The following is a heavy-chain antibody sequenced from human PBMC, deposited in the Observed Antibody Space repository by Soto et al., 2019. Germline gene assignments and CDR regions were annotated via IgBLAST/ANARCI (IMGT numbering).Heavy chain of an antibody. Sequence: GGSLRLSCAASGFTFSSYGMHWVRQAPGKGLEWVSPINTFGSNIYYADSVKGRITISRDNAENSLYLQMNSLRAEDTGLYYCARDQDYYDLYYHGMDVWGQGTTVTVSS. CDR3: ARDQDYYDLYYHGMDV. CDR1: GFTFSSYG. V-gene: IGHV3-21*01. J-gene: IGHJ6*02. D-gene: IGHD3-22*01. CDR2: INTFGSNI.